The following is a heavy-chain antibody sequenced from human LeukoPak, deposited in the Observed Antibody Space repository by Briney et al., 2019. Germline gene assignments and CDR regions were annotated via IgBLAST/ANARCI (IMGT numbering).Heavy chain of an antibody. CDR3: AKAAPETYSSSWYRVSWYFDL. V-gene: IGHV3-30*18. CDR2: ISYDGSNK. D-gene: IGHD6-13*01. CDR1: GFTFSSYG. Sequence: GGSLRLTCAASGFTFSSYGMHWVRQAPGKGLEWVAVISYDGSNKYYADSVKGRFTISRDNAKNSLYLQMNSLRAEDTALYYCAKAAPETYSSSWYRVSWYFDLWGRGTLVTVSS. J-gene: IGHJ2*01.